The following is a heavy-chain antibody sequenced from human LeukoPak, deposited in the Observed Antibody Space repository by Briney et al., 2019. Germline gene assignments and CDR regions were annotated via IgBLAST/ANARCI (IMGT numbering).Heavy chain of an antibody. CDR2: IYYSGGT. V-gene: IGHV4-59*01. Sequence: SETLSLTCTVSGGSIRSYYWSWIRQSPGKGPEWIGYIYYSGGTNYNPSLKSRVTISVDTSKNQFSLKLSSVTAADTAVYYCARSSKDDYGDYGLDYWGQGTLVTVSS. CDR3: ARSSKDDYGDYGLDY. CDR1: GGSIRSYY. J-gene: IGHJ4*02. D-gene: IGHD4-17*01.